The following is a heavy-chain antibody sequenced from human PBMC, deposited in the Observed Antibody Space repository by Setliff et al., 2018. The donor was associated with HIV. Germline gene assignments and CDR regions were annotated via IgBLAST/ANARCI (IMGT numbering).Heavy chain of an antibody. CDR1: GGTFSTYT. CDR2: INPSGGST. V-gene: IGHV1-46*01. J-gene: IGHJ4*02. CDR3: ARDGRPSYSSSSGPFDY. D-gene: IGHD6-6*01. Sequence: ASVKVSCKTSGGTFSTYTIAWVRQAPGQGLEWMGRINPSGGSTSYAQKFQGRVTMTRDTSTSTVYMELSSLRSEDTAVYYCARDGRPSYSSSSGPFDYWGQGTLVTVSS.